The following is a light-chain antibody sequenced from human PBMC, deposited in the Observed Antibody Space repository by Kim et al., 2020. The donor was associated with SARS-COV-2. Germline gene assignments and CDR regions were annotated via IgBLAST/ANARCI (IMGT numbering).Light chain of an antibody. J-gene: IGKJ4*01. CDR1: QSISNW. CDR3: QQASMFPLT. Sequence: AAIGDRVTSTCRASQSISNWLGWYQQKPGKAPKLLIYAASSLHSGVPSRFSGSGSGTDFTLTISSLQPEDFATYFCQQASMFPLTFGGGTKVDIK. CDR2: AAS. V-gene: IGKV1-12*01.